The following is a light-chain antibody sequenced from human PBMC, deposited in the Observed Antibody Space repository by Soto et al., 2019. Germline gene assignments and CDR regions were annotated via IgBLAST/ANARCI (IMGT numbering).Light chain of an antibody. J-gene: IGKJ5*01. CDR1: QGISND. CDR2: AAS. CDR3: QKYNCA. Sequence: DIQMTQSPSSLSASVGDRVTITCWASQGISNDLAWYQQKPGKVPKLLIYAASTLKSCVPARFSGSGSGTDFTLTIRSLQPQDVATEYGQKYNCAFGQGTRVEIK. V-gene: IGKV1-27*01.